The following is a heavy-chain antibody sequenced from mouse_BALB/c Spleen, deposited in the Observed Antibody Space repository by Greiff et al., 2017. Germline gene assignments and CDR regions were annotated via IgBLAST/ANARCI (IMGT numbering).Heavy chain of an antibody. Sequence: VKVVESGPGLVAPSQSLSITCTVSGFSLTSYGVHWVRQPPGKGLEWLGVIWAGGSTNYNSALMSRLSISKDNSKSQVFLKMNSLQTDDTAMYYCARSFYDYDSFGYWGQGTTLTVSS. CDR2: IWAGGST. D-gene: IGHD2-4*01. CDR3: ARSFYDYDSFGY. CDR1: GFSLTSYG. J-gene: IGHJ2*01. V-gene: IGHV2-9*02.